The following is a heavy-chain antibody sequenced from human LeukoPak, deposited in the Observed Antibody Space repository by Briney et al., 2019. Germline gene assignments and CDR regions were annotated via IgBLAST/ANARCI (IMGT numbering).Heavy chain of an antibody. CDR3: ARRAPIAAAGTHYFDY. Sequence: GESLKISCKGSGYSFTSYWIGWVRQMPGKGLEWMGIIYPGDSDTRYSPSFQGQVTISADKSISTAYLQWSSLKASDTAMYYCARRAPIAAAGTHYFDYWGQGTLVTVSS. J-gene: IGHJ4*02. V-gene: IGHV5-51*01. CDR1: GYSFTSYW. CDR2: IYPGDSDT. D-gene: IGHD6-13*01.